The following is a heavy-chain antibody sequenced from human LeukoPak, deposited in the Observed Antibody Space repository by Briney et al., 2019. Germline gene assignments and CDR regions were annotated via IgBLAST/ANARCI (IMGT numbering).Heavy chain of an antibody. CDR1: GGSISSSSYY. Sequence: PSETLSLTCTVSGGSISSSSYYWGWIRQPPGKGLEWIGSIYHSGSTYYNPSLKSRVTISVDTSKNQFSLKLSSVTAADTAVYYCARAPYSGSSKGSVDNWGQGTLVTVSS. J-gene: IGHJ4*02. CDR3: ARAPYSGSSKGSVDN. CDR2: IYHSGST. D-gene: IGHD1-26*01. V-gene: IGHV4-39*07.